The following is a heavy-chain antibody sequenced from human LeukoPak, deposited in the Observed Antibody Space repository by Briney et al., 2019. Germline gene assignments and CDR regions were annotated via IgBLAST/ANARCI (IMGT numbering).Heavy chain of an antibody. CDR1: GFTFSGSA. Sequence: GGSLRLSCAASGFTFSGSAMHWVRQASGKGLEWLGRIRSKANTYATAYAASVKGRFTISRDDSNNTAYLQMNSLKTEDTAVYYCTRRDSSVYYFDYWGQGTLVTVSS. CDR3: TRRDSSVYYFDY. D-gene: IGHD6-19*01. V-gene: IGHV3-73*01. J-gene: IGHJ4*02. CDR2: IRSKANTYAT.